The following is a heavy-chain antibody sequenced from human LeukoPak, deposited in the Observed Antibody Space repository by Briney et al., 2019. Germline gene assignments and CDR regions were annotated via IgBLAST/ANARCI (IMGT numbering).Heavy chain of an antibody. CDR2: ISYDGSNK. CDR1: GFTFSSYA. J-gene: IGHJ5*02. Sequence: PGGSLRLSCAASGFTFSSYAMHWVRQAPGKGLEWVAVISYDGSNKYYADSVKGRFTISRDNSKNTLYLQMNSLRAEDTAVYYCARDRGRDFDWLPYNWFDPWGQETLVTVSS. D-gene: IGHD3-9*01. V-gene: IGHV3-30-3*01. CDR3: ARDRGRDFDWLPYNWFDP.